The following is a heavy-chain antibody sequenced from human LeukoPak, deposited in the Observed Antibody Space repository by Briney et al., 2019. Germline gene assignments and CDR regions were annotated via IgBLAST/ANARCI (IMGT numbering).Heavy chain of an antibody. CDR1: GGSISSSPYY. J-gene: IGHJ4*02. CDR3: ARRTFPLYFDY. CDR2: FSYSGST. V-gene: IGHV4-39*01. Sequence: SETLSLTCTVSGGSISSSPYYWDWIRQPPGKGLEWIGSFSYSGSTYYNPSLKSRVTISVDTSKNQFSLRLSSVTAADTAMFYCARRTFPLYFDYWGQGTLVTVSS. D-gene: IGHD2/OR15-2a*01.